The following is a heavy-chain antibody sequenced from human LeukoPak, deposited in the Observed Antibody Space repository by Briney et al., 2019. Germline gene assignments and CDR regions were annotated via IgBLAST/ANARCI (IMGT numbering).Heavy chain of an antibody. J-gene: IGHJ5*02. Sequence: ASVKVSCKASGYTFTGYYLHWVRQAPGQGLEWMGWINPNSGGTNYAQKLQGRVTMTTDTSTSTAYMELRSLRSDDTAVYYCASEGESDSRGSWFDPWGQGTLVTVSS. D-gene: IGHD3-22*01. V-gene: IGHV1-2*02. CDR2: INPNSGGT. CDR1: GYTFTGYY. CDR3: ASEGESDSRGSWFDP.